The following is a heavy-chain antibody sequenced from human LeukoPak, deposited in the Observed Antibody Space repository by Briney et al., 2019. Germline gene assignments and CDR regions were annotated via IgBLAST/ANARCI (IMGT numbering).Heavy chain of an antibody. CDR1: GFTLSNYG. Sequence: PGGSLRLSCAASGFTLSNYGMHWVRQAPGKGLEWVAVIWYDGSNKYYAESVKGRFTISRDNSKNTLYLQMTDLRAEDTAVYFCARGDLMGATDYWGQGTLVIVSS. CDR2: IWYDGSNK. D-gene: IGHD1-26*01. CDR3: ARGDLMGATDY. V-gene: IGHV3-33*01. J-gene: IGHJ4*02.